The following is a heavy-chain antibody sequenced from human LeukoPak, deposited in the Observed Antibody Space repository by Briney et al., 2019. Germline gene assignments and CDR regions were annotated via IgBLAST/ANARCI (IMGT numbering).Heavy chain of an antibody. CDR3: ARWGKYYYDSSGYYY. D-gene: IGHD3-22*01. CDR2: IHPNSGGT. J-gene: IGHJ4*02. Sequence: ASVKVSCKASGYTFTGYYMHWVRQAPGQGLEWMGWIHPNSGGTKYVQRFQGRVTVTRDTSISTVYMELSRLRSDDTAVYYCARWGKYYYDSSGYYYWGQGTLVSVSS. CDR1: GYTFTGYY. V-gene: IGHV1-2*02.